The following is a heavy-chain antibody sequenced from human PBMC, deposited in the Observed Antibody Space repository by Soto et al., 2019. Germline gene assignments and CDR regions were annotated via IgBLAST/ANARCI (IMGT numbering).Heavy chain of an antibody. Sequence: EVQLVDSGGGLVQPGGALRLSCGGSGVIFEIYSMHWVRQAPGKGLEWVAYTSSKSVTVYYADSVKGRFTISRDDAKNSLYLQMNSLRDEDTAVYYGVRHVDTSMVKRWFDPWGRGTLVTVSS. CDR3: VRHVDTSMVKRWFDP. CDR1: GVIFEIYS. D-gene: IGHD5-18*01. J-gene: IGHJ5*02. V-gene: IGHV3-48*02. CDR2: TSSKSVTV.